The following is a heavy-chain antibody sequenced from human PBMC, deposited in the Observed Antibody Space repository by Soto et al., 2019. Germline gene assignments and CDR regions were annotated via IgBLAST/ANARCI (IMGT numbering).Heavy chain of an antibody. D-gene: IGHD3-22*01. CDR2: VYYTGST. V-gene: IGHV4-59*01. CDR1: GDSISTFY. J-gene: IGHJ4*02. CDR3: ARGRTVRNYADDSSDYFYFFDY. Sequence: KTSETLSLTCTVSGDSISTFYWGWMRQSPGKELEWIGYVYYTGSTNYNPSLKSRVTISVDGSKNQFSLKLTSANAADTAVYYCARGRTVRNYADDSSDYFYFFDYWGQGTQVTVSS.